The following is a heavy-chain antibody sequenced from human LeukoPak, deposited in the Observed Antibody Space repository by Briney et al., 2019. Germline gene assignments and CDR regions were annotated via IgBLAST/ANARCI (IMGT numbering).Heavy chain of an antibody. D-gene: IGHD3-22*01. CDR1: GGTFSSYA. CDR2: ISAYNGNT. J-gene: IGHJ5*02. Sequence: ASVKVSCKASGGTFSSYAISWVRQAPGQGLEWMGWISAYNGNTNYAQKLQGRVTMTTDTSTSTAYMELRSLRSDDTAVYYCARLITMIVVVTPYNWFDPWGQGTLVTVSS. CDR3: ARLITMIVVVTPYNWFDP. V-gene: IGHV1-18*01.